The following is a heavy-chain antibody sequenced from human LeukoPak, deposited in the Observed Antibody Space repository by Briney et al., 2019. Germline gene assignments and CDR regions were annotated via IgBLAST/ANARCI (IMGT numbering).Heavy chain of an antibody. CDR1: GGTFSSYA. V-gene: IGHV1-69*13. CDR3: ARTIGLNYGDYVIDY. J-gene: IGHJ4*02. CDR2: IIPIFGTA. D-gene: IGHD4-17*01. Sequence: ASVKVSCKASGGTFSSYAISWVRQAPGQGLEWMGGIIPIFGTANYAQKFQGRVTITADESTSTAYMELSSLRSEDTAVYYCARTIGLNYGDYVIDYWGQGTLVTVSS.